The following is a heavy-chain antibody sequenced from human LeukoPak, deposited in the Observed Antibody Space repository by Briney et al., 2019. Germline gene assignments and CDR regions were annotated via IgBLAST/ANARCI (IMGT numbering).Heavy chain of an antibody. CDR2: VIPIFGTA. J-gene: IGHJ6*03. CDR3: ARGDLTGTTNYYMDV. Sequence: SVKVSFKASGGTFISYAISWVRQAPGQGLEWMGGVIPIFGTANYAQKFQGRVTITADKSTSTAYMELSGLRSEDTAVYYCARGDLTGTTNYYMDVWGKGTTVTVSS. CDR1: GGTFISYA. D-gene: IGHD1-20*01. V-gene: IGHV1-69*06.